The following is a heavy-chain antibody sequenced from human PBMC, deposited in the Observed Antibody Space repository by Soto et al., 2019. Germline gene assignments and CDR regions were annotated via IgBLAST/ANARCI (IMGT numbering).Heavy chain of an antibody. V-gene: IGHV3-23*01. CDR3: AKERWVAVAGNFDY. J-gene: IGHJ4*02. Sequence: GESLKISCAASGFTFSSYAMSWVRQAPGKGLEWVSAISGSGGSTYYADSVKGRFTISRDNSKNTLYLQMNSLRAEDTAVYYCAKERWVAVAGNFDYWGQGTLVTVSS. CDR1: GFTFSSYA. D-gene: IGHD6-19*01. CDR2: ISGSGGST.